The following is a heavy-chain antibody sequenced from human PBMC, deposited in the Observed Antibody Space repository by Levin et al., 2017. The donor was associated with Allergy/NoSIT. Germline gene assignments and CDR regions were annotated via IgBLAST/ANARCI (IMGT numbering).Heavy chain of an antibody. D-gene: IGHD6-19*01. CDR2: INPNSGGT. CDR1: GYTFTGYY. Sequence: ASVKVSCKASGYTFTGYYMHWVRQAPGQGLEWMGWINPNSGGTNYAQKFQGRVTMTRDTSISTAYMELSRLRSDDTAVYYCARDPISRGWWEVEGYWGQGTLVTVSS. V-gene: IGHV1-2*02. J-gene: IGHJ4*02. CDR3: ARDPISRGWWEVEGY.